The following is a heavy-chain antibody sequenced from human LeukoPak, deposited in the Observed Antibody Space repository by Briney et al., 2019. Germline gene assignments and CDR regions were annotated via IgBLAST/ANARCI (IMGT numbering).Heavy chain of an antibody. J-gene: IGHJ4*02. CDR1: GFTFSSYW. D-gene: IGHD2/OR15-2a*01. V-gene: IGHV3-74*01. Sequence: GGSLRLSCAASGFTFSSYWMHWVRQAPGKGLVWVSRINTDGSSTSYADSVKGRFTISRDNSRNTLYLQMNNLRAEDTAVYYCAKDALISYRGAWSQSDYWGQGTLVTVSS. CDR3: AKDALISYRGAWSQSDY. CDR2: INTDGSST.